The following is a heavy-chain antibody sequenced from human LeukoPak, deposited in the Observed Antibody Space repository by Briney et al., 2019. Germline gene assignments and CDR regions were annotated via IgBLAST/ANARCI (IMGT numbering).Heavy chain of an antibody. D-gene: IGHD4-17*01. J-gene: IGHJ2*01. CDR3: ATTYGDYGYFDL. CDR2: ISVYNGNT. Sequence: WASVKVSCKASGFTFTSYGISWVRQAPGQGLEWMGWISVYNGNTNYAQKLQGRVTMTTDTSTSTAYMELSRLRSDDTAVYYCATTYGDYGYFDLWGRGTLVTVSS. CDR1: GFTFTSYG. V-gene: IGHV1-18*01.